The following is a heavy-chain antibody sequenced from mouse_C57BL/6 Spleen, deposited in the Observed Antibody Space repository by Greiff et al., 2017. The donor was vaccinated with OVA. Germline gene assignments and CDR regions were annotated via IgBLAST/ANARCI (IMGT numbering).Heavy chain of an antibody. CDR3: GRVLYFFGWGG. Sequence: VQLQQPGAELVKPGASVKMSCKASGYTFTSYWITWVKQRPGQGLEWIGGIYPGSGSTNYNAKFQGKATLTVDTSSNTAYMQLSSLTSEDSAVYYCGRVLYFFGWGGWGQGTSVTV. CDR1: GYTFTSYW. J-gene: IGHJ4*01. D-gene: IGHD1-1*02. V-gene: IGHV1-55*01. CDR2: IYPGSGST.